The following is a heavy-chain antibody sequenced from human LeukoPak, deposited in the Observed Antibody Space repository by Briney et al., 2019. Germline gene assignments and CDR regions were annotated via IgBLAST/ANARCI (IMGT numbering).Heavy chain of an antibody. D-gene: IGHD6-19*01. CDR1: GFTFSSYN. J-gene: IGHJ4*02. CDR2: ISGLSDYI. CDR3: ARIGSGWYWDF. V-gene: IGHV3-21*01. Sequence: PGGSLRLSCATSGFTFSSYNMYWVRQAPGKGPEWVASISGLSDYIFHAGPVKGRFTISRDNAKNSVFLQMNSLRAEDTAVYYCARIGSGWYWDFWGQGTLVTVSS.